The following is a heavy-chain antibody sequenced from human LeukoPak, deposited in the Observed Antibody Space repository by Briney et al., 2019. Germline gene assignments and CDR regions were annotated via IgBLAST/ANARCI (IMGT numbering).Heavy chain of an antibody. CDR1: GGSISSGDYY. V-gene: IGHV4-30-4*01. D-gene: IGHD3-3*01. Sequence: SETLSLTCTVSGGSISSGDYYWSWIRQPPGKGLEWIGYIYYSGSTYYNPSLKSRVTISVDTSKNQFSLKLSSVTAADTAVYYCARGFLEWFSLQGYYFDYWGQGTLVTVSS. CDR3: ARGFLEWFSLQGYYFDY. J-gene: IGHJ4*02. CDR2: IYYSGST.